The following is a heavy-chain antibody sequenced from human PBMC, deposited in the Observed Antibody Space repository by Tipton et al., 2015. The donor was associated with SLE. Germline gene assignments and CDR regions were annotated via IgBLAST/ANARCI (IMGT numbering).Heavy chain of an antibody. CDR1: GGSISSSSYY. Sequence: LSLTCTVSGGSISSSSYYWGWIRQAPGKGLEWVSYISSSGNTKYYADSVKGRSTISRDNAKKSLNLQMNSLRAEDSAVYYCARGPDYWGQGTLVTVSS. CDR3: ARGPDY. J-gene: IGHJ4*02. V-gene: IGHV3-11*04. CDR2: ISSSGNTK.